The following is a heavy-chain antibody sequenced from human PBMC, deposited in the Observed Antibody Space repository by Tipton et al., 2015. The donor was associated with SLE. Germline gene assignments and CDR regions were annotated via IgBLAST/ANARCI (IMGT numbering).Heavy chain of an antibody. CDR3: ARVYSYGSLYYFDN. CDR1: GGSISSSNW. Sequence: TLSLTCAVSGGSISSSNWWSWVRQPPGKGLEWIGRVYASGSANHNPPLKSRVTIPVDTSKNQFSLKLSSVTAADTAVYYCARVYSYGSLYYFDNWGQGTLVTVSS. D-gene: IGHD5-18*01. J-gene: IGHJ4*02. CDR2: VYASGSA. V-gene: IGHV4-4*02.